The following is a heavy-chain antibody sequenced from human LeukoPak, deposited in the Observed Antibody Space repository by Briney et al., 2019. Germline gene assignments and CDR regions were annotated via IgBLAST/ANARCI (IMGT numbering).Heavy chain of an antibody. Sequence: SGGYLRLSCVASGFTFSYYYMSWIRQAPGKGLEWVSYISSDGSYTKYADSVKGRFTISRDNAKNSLYLQMNSLRAEDTAVYYCAKSLILWFGEFDYWGRGTLVTVSS. CDR3: AKSLILWFGEFDY. CDR1: GFTFSYYY. V-gene: IGHV3-11*03. D-gene: IGHD3-10*01. CDR2: ISSDGSYT. J-gene: IGHJ4*02.